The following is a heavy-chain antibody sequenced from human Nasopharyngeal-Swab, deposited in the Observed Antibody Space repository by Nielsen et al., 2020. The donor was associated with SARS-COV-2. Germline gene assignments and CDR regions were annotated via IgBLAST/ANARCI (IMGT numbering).Heavy chain of an antibody. CDR2: ISYDGSNK. Sequence: GESLKISCAASGFTFSSYAMHWVHQVPGKGLESVAVISYDGSNKYYADSVKGRFTISRDNSKNTLYLQMNSLRAEDTAVYYCARGLPPMDVWGQGTTVTVSS. CDR3: ARGLPPMDV. CDR1: GFTFSSYA. V-gene: IGHV3-30-3*01. J-gene: IGHJ6*02.